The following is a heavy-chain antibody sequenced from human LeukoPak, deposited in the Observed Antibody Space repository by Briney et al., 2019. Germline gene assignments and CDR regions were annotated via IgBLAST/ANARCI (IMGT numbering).Heavy chain of an antibody. CDR3: AKTPGQRRPSECDY. V-gene: IGHV3-23*01. J-gene: IGHJ4*02. CDR1: GFTFANYA. Sequence: GGSLRLSCTASGFTFANYAMSWVRQAPGKGLEWVSSITGTDASTFYADSVKGRFTISRDNPKNTLYLQMNSLRAEDTAVYYCAKTPGQRRPSECDYWGQGTLVTVSS. D-gene: IGHD6-25*01. CDR2: ITGTDAST.